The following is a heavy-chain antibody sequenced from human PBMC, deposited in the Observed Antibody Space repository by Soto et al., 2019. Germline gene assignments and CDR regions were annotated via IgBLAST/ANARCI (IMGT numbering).Heavy chain of an antibody. V-gene: IGHV3-30*18. CDR2: ISYDGSNK. Sequence: PGGSLRLSCAASGFTFSSYGMHWVRQAPGKGLEWVAVISYDGSNKYYADSVKGRFTISRDNSKNTLYLQMNSLRAEDTAVYYCAKDSYDSSGYYFDSWGQGTLVTVSS. CDR3: AKDSYDSSGYYFDS. CDR1: GFTFSSYG. J-gene: IGHJ4*02. D-gene: IGHD3-22*01.